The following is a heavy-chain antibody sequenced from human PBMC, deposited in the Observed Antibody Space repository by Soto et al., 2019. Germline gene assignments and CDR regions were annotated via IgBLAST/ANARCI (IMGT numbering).Heavy chain of an antibody. J-gene: IGHJ5*02. Sequence: QLQLQESGPGLVKPSETLSLTCTVSGGSISSGSYYWGWIRQPPGKGLEWIGSIYHSGSTYYNPSLRSRVPIPVETSKNQFSLKLSSVSAADTAVYYCARHAPLYIAVAAGSWFDPWGQGTLVTVSS. V-gene: IGHV4-39*01. CDR3: ARHAPLYIAVAAGSWFDP. D-gene: IGHD6-19*01. CDR2: IYHSGST. CDR1: GGSISSGSYY.